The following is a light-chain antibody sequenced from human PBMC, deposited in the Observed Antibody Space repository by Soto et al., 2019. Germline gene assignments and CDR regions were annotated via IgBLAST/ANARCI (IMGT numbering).Light chain of an antibody. Sequence: DIQMTQSPSTLSASIGDRVTITCRASQSIDSWLAWYQQKSGKAPTLLIYKASTLQTGGPSRFSGSGSGTEFTLTISSLQPDDFANYYCQHYNSYSRSFGQGTKVDVK. V-gene: IGKV1-5*03. J-gene: IGKJ2*03. CDR1: QSIDSW. CDR3: QHYNSYSRS. CDR2: KAS.